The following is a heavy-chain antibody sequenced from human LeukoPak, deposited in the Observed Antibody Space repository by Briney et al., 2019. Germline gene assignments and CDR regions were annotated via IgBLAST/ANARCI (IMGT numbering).Heavy chain of an antibody. V-gene: IGHV3-23*01. D-gene: IGHD3/OR15-3a*01. Sequence: GGSLRLSCAASGFTFSSYAMSWVRQAPGKGLEWVSGISGRGGSTNYADSVKGRFTISRDNSKNTLYLQMNSLRAEDTAVYYCAKTGSDRTGSPTGAFDVWGQGTMVTVSS. J-gene: IGHJ3*01. CDR1: GFTFSSYA. CDR3: AKTGSDRTGSPTGAFDV. CDR2: ISGRGGST.